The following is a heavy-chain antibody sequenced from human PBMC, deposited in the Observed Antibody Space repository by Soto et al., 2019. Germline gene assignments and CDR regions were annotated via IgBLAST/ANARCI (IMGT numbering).Heavy chain of an antibody. D-gene: IGHD4-17*01. CDR3: ARDDTTGLFDF. CDR1: TGSMRTYC. J-gene: IGHJ4*02. Sequence: PSETLSLTCSVSTGSMRTYCWTWIRQSPGKGLEWIGQISHTGRTKYNPSLESRVTISVDTSRKQFSLKLTSVTAADTALYYCARDDTTGLFDFWGQGTLVTVSS. V-gene: IGHV4-59*01. CDR2: ISHTGRT.